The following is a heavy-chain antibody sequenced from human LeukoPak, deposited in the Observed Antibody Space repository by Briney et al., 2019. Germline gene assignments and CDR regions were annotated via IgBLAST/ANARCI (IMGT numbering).Heavy chain of an antibody. CDR3: ARVSEGVSLGY. D-gene: IGHD3-16*01. Sequence: SETLSLTCTVSGVSISSSSYYWGWIRQPPGKGLEWIGSIYYSGSTYYNPSLKSRVTISVDTSKNQFSLKLSSVTAADTAVNYCARVSEGVSLGYWGQGTLVTVSS. CDR1: GVSISSSSYY. CDR2: IYYSGST. J-gene: IGHJ4*02. V-gene: IGHV4-39*01.